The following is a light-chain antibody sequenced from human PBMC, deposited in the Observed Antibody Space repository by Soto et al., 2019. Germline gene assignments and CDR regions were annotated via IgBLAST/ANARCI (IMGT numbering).Light chain of an antibody. CDR3: SSYTTSNTRQIV. V-gene: IGLV2-14*03. J-gene: IGLJ1*01. Sequence: LTEPACVSGYPGEAVAISCNGTSSDVGGYNYVSWYQHHPGKAPKLIIYDVSNRPSGVSIRFSGSKSDNTASLTISGLQPEDEADYHCSSYTTSNTRQIVFGTGTKVTVL. CDR1: SSDVGGYNY. CDR2: DVS.